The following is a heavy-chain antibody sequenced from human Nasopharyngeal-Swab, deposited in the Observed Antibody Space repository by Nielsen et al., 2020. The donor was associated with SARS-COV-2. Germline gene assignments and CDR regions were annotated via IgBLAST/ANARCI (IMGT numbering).Heavy chain of an antibody. CDR2: ISYDGSNK. Sequence: GESLKISCAASGFTFSSYGMHWVRQAPGKGLEWVAVISYDGSNKYYADSVKGRFTISRDNSKNTLYLQMNSLRAEDTAVYYCAKCGYSYGYVVSWYDYWGQGTLVTVSS. D-gene: IGHD5-18*01. J-gene: IGHJ4*02. CDR1: GFTFSSYG. CDR3: AKCGYSYGYVVSWYDY. V-gene: IGHV3-30*18.